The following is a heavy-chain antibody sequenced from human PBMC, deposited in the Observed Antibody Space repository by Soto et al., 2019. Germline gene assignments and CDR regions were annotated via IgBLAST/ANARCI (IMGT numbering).Heavy chain of an antibody. V-gene: IGHV1-69*02. D-gene: IGHD3-22*01. J-gene: IGHJ4*02. CDR2: IIPILGIA. Sequence: SVKVSCKASGGTFSSYTISWVRQAPGQGLEWMGRIIPILGIANYAQKFQGRVTITADESTSTAYMELSSLRSEDTAVYYCARSRYYYDSSGYYLVDEFDYWGQGTLVTVSS. CDR3: ARSRYYYDSSGYYLVDEFDY. CDR1: GGTFSSYT.